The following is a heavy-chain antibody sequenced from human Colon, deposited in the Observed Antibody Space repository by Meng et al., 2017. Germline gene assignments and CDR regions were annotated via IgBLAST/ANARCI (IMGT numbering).Heavy chain of an antibody. CDR3: ARHYYDSSGVTYFDP. D-gene: IGHD3-22*01. J-gene: IGHJ5*02. CDR1: GDSISSGNHY. CDR2: FYFSGNT. V-gene: IGHV4-31*03. Sequence: VQLQESGPGLVKPSQTLSLTCTVSGDSISSGNHYWSWSRQHPGKGLEWIGYFYFSGNTYYNPSLKSRVTISVDTSKNQFSLNLRSVTAADTAVYYCARHYYDSSGVTYFDPWGQGTLVTVSS.